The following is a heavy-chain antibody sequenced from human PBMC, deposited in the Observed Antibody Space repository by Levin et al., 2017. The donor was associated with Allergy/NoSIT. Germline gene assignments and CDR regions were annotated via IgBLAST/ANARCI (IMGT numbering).Heavy chain of an antibody. D-gene: IGHD6-13*01. J-gene: IGHJ4*02. CDR3: ARHLTAATGSDY. CDR1: GYSFTGYW. V-gene: IGHV5-10-1*01. CDR2: IDPSDSDT. Sequence: GESLKISCKGSGYSFTGYWITWVRQMPGTGLEWMGRIDPSDSDTKYSPSFQGLVTISVDKSISTAYLHWSSLRASDTAMYYCARHLTAATGSDYWGQGTLVTVSS.